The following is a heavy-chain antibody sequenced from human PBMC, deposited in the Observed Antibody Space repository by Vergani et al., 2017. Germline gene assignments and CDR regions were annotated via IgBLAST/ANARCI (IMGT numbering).Heavy chain of an antibody. CDR1: GYTLTELS. CDR3: AIIAAARAFDI. Sequence: QVQLVQSGAEVKKPGASVKVSCKVSGYTLTELSMHWVRQAPGKGLEWMGGFDPEDGETIYAQKFQGRVTMTADTSTDTAYMELSSLRSEDTAVYYCAIIAAARAFDIWGQGTMVTVSS. V-gene: IGHV1-24*01. D-gene: IGHD6-13*01. CDR2: FDPEDGET. J-gene: IGHJ3*02.